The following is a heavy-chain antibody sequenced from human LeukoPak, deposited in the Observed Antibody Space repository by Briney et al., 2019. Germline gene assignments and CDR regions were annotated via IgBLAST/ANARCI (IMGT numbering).Heavy chain of an antibody. Sequence: ASVKVSCKASGYTFTSNYIHWVRQAPGQGLEWMGMIYPRDGSTSYAQKFQGRVTMTRDTSTSTVYMELSSLRSEDTAVYYCARAVAVAGTVWFDPWGQGTLVTVSS. D-gene: IGHD6-19*01. V-gene: IGHV1-46*01. CDR2: IYPRDGST. CDR1: GYTFTSNY. CDR3: ARAVAVAGTVWFDP. J-gene: IGHJ5*02.